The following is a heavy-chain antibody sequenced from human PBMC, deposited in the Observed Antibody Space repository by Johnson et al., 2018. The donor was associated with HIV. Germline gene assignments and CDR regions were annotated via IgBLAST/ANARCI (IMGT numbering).Heavy chain of an antibody. CDR1: GFTFSSYG. D-gene: IGHD1-26*01. CDR3: AKVRGVGATAAFDI. J-gene: IGHJ3*02. Sequence: VQLVESGGGVVQPGGSLRLSFAASGFTFSSYGMHWVRQAPGKGLEWVAFIRYDGSNKYYADSVKGRFTISRDNAKNSLYLQMNSLRAEDTAVYYCAKVRGVGATAAFDIWGQGTMVTVSS. V-gene: IGHV3-30*02. CDR2: IRYDGSNK.